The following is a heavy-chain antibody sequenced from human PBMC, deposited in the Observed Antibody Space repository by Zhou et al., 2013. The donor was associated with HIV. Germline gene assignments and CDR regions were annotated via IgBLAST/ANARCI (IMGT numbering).Heavy chain of an antibody. D-gene: IGHD2-8*01. CDR3: ARGPYYSNTNGGRLDI. CDR1: GGTFTTYD. Sequence: QVQLVQSGAEVKKPGSSVKVSCKASGGTFTTYDISWVRQAPGQGLEWIGGILPDFGAPSYAQKFQDRVTITTDESSRTAYMELNSLRSEDTAIYYCARGPYYSNTNGGRLDIWGQGTMVTVSS. J-gene: IGHJ3*02. V-gene: IGHV1-69*05. CDR2: ILPDFGAP.